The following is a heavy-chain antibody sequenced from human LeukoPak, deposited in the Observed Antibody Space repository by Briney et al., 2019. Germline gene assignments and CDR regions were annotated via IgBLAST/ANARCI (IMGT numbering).Heavy chain of an antibody. CDR3: ARGHSGDGYHFDY. Sequence: ASVKVSFKASGYTFTSYGISWVRQAPGQGLEWVGWINPTSGGTSYAQKFQGRVTLTRDTSINTAYMDLSSLRYDDTAIYYCARGHSGDGYHFDYWGQGTLVAVSS. D-gene: IGHD2-21*01. CDR2: INPTSGGT. J-gene: IGHJ4*02. CDR1: GYTFTSYG. V-gene: IGHV1-2*02.